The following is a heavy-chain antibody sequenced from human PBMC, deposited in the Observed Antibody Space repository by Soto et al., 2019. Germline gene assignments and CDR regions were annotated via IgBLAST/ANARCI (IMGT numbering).Heavy chain of an antibody. CDR3: AIDLVRWPPRAGNNFQH. CDR2: INAGNGNT. V-gene: IGHV1-3*01. CDR1: GGTFSSYA. J-gene: IGHJ1*01. Sequence: ASVKVSCKASGGTFSSYAISWVRQAPGQRLEWMGWINAGNGNTKYSQKFQGRVTITRDTSASTAYMELSSLRSEDTAVYYCAIDLVRWPPRAGNNFQHWGEGTLVTVSS. D-gene: IGHD2-2*01.